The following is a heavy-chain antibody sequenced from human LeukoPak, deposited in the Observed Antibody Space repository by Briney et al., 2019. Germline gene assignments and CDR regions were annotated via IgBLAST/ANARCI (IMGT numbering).Heavy chain of an antibody. Sequence: SVKVSCKASGGTFSSYAISWVRQAPGQGLERMGGIIPIFGTANYAQKFQGRVTITTDESTSTAYMELSSLRSEDTAVYYCARGGSEFGAATPWGQGTLVTVSS. V-gene: IGHV1-69*05. D-gene: IGHD6-25*01. CDR1: GGTFSSYA. CDR3: ARGGSEFGAATP. CDR2: IIPIFGTA. J-gene: IGHJ5*02.